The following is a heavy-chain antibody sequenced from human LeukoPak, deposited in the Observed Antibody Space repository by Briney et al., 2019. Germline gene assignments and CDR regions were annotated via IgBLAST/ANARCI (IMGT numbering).Heavy chain of an antibody. CDR2: VRYDQSAT. Sequence: GGSLRLSCAASGFNFSIYGMHWVRQAPGKGLEWVTFVRYDQSATVYADSVQGRFAISKDNSKNTVYLQMNSLRVEDTALYFCVKDQGECPGSRCYLRFLEYWGNVALGTVSS. D-gene: IGHD2-15*01. CDR3: VKDQGECPGSRCYLRFLEY. V-gene: IGHV3-30*02. J-gene: IGHJ4*01. CDR1: GFNFSIYG.